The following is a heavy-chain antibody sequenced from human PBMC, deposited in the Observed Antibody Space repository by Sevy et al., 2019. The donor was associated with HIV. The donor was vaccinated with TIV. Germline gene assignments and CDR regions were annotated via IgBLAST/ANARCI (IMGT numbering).Heavy chain of an antibody. CDR3: TRNGGAFDNGFDP. V-gene: IGHV3-48*03. CDR1: GFTFSSYD. D-gene: IGHD2-8*01. CDR2: ISSSGSSI. J-gene: IGHJ5*02. Sequence: GESLKISCTASGFTFSSYDMNWVRQAPGKGREWVSKISSSGSSIYYADSVKGRFTLSRDNAKNLLNLQMNSLRAEDTAVYYCTRNGGAFDNGFDPWGQGTLVTVSS.